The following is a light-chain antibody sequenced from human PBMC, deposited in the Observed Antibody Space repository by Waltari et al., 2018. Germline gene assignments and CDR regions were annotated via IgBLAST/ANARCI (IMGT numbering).Light chain of an antibody. CDR2: DVS. CDR1: SRDIGGYNY. V-gene: IGLV2-14*03. Sequence: QSALTQPASASGSPGQSITISCTGTSRDIGGYNYVSWYQQHPDKAPKLMIYDVSNRPSGVANRFSGSKSGNTASLTISGLQAEDEADYYCSSYSSSSTLVFGGGTKLTVL. J-gene: IGLJ2*01. CDR3: SSYSSSSTLV.